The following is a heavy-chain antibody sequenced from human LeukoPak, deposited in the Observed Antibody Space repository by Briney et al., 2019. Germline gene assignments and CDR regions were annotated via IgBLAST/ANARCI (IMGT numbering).Heavy chain of an antibody. CDR3: TFHRVGGRYCSSTSCYNYYGMDV. J-gene: IGHJ6*04. CDR1: GFTFSGSA. V-gene: IGHV3-73*01. D-gene: IGHD2-2*02. CDR2: IRSKANSYAT. Sequence: GGSLRLSCAASGFTFSGSAMHWVRQASGKGLEWVGRIRSKANSYATAYAASVKGRFTISRDDSKNTAYLQMNSLKTEDTAVYYCTFHRVGGRYCSSTSCYNYYGMDVWGKGTTVTVSS.